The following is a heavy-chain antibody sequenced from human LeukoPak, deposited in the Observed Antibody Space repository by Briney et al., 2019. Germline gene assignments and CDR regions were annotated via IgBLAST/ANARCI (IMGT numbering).Heavy chain of an antibody. CDR3: ARAGGKYYDFWSGYYTDSKGYFDY. D-gene: IGHD3-3*01. V-gene: IGHV3-30*02. CDR1: GFTFSSYG. J-gene: IGHJ4*02. Sequence: GGSLRLSCAASGFTFSSYGMHWVRQAPGKGLEWVAFIRYDGSNKYYADSVKGRFTISRDNSKNTLYLQMNNLRAEDTAVYYCARAGGKYYDFWSGYYTDSKGYFDYWGQGTLVTVSS. CDR2: IRYDGSNK.